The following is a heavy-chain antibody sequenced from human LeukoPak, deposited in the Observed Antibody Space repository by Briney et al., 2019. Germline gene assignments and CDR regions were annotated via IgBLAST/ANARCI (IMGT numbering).Heavy chain of an antibody. CDR1: GFTFSSYA. D-gene: IGHD6-13*01. CDR2: ISGSGGST. CDR3: ATQSTYSSSMGY. J-gene: IGHJ4*02. V-gene: IGHV3-23*01. Sequence: PGGSLRLSCAASGFTFSSYAMSWVRQAPGKGLEWVSAISGSGGSTYYADSVKGRFTISRDNAKNSLYLQMNSLRAEDTAVYYCATQSTYSSSMGYWGQGTLVTVSS.